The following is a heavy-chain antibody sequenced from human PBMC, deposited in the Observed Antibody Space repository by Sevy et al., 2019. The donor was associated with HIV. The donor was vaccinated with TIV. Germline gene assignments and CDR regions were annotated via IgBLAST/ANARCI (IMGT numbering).Heavy chain of an antibody. CDR2: ISSTSAYI. Sequence: GGSLRLSCAASGFTFSSYRMTWVRQAPGKGLEWVSCISSTSAYINYADSVKGRFTISRDKAKNLLYLQMDSLRAGDTAVYYCARAVLEISTWRSDYWGQGTLVTISS. D-gene: IGHD1-1*01. CDR1: GFTFSSYR. J-gene: IGHJ4*02. CDR3: ARAVLEISTWRSDY. V-gene: IGHV3-21*01.